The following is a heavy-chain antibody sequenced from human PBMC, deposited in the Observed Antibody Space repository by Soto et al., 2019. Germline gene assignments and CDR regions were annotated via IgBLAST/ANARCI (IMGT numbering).Heavy chain of an antibody. Sequence: PSETLSLTCTVSGGSITSSCWSCIRRPPWKGLEWVANIYETGISGYTPSTSYNPSLKRRVTMSVDTSNSQFSLKSTSVTAADTAVYYCARGEDAFFYYGLDVWGQGITVT. CDR3: ARGEDAFFYYGLDV. CDR1: GGSITSSC. J-gene: IGHJ6*02. CDR2: IYETGISGYTPST. V-gene: IGHV4-59*01.